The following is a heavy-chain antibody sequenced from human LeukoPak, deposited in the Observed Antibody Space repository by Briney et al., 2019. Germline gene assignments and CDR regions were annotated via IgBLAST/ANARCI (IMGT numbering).Heavy chain of an antibody. CDR3: ARRIAVAGTLKDYYYYGMDV. Sequence: GASVKVSCKASGYTFTSYGISWVRQAPGQGLEWMGWISAYNGNTNYAQKLQGRVTMTTDTSTSTAYMELRSLRSDDTAVYYCARRIAVAGTLKDYYYYGMDVWGQGTTVTVSS. D-gene: IGHD6-19*01. CDR1: GYTFTSYG. J-gene: IGHJ6*02. V-gene: IGHV1-18*01. CDR2: ISAYNGNT.